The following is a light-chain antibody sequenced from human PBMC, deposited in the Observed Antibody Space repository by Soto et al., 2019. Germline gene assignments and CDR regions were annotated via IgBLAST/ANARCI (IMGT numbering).Light chain of an antibody. V-gene: IGKV3-15*01. CDR1: QSISTN. J-gene: IGKJ1*01. CDR3: QQLDNWPPGWP. Sequence: EIVMTQSPAILSVSPGERATLSCRASQSISTNLAWYQQKPGQAPRLLFYGASTRATGVPARFSGSGSGTEFTLTISSLQSEDFEVYYCQQLDNWPPGWPFGQGTKVEIK. CDR2: GAS.